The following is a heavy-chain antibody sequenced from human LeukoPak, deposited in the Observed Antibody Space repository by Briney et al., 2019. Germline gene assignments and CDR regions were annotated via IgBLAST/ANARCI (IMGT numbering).Heavy chain of an antibody. J-gene: IGHJ6*03. CDR1: GGSFSGYN. CDR3: ARGSCSSTSCYEDYYYYMYV. Sequence: SETLSLTCALYGGSFSGYNWSWIRQPPGKGLEWIGEINHSGSTNYNPSLKSRVTISVDTSKNQFSLKLSSVTAADTAVYYCARGSCSSTSCYEDYYYYMYVWGKGTTVTVSS. D-gene: IGHD2-2*01. CDR2: INHSGST. V-gene: IGHV4-34*01.